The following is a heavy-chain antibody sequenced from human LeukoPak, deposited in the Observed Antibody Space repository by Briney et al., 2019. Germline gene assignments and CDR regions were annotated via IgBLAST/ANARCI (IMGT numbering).Heavy chain of an antibody. D-gene: IGHD3-16*01. CDR1: GYSFTSYW. Sequence: PGESLKISCKGSGYSFTSYWIGWVRQMPGKGLEWMGIIYPGDSDTRYSPSFQGQVTISADKSISTAYLQWSSLKASDTAMYYCARHVSLGGSTSALHGMDVWGQGTTVTVSS. CDR2: IYPGDSDT. CDR3: ARHVSLGGSTSALHGMDV. V-gene: IGHV5-51*01. J-gene: IGHJ6*02.